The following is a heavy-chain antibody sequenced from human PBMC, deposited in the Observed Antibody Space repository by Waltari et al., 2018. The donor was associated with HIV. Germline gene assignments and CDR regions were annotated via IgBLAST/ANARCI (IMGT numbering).Heavy chain of an antibody. CDR3: VRDSLPKCAAGSCYRK. CDR2: IRRLSDGGTS. Sequence: EVRLEESGGGVVPPGRSLRLPCVTSGFTFEQYALGWFRQSPRKAPEWVGFIRRLSDGGTSDYASSTKGRVIISRDDSQSVVYLDVTSLKSEDTGVYYCVRDSLPKCAAGSCYRKWGQGT. D-gene: IGHD2-2*01. V-gene: IGHV3-49*03. J-gene: IGHJ1*01. CDR1: GFTFEQYA.